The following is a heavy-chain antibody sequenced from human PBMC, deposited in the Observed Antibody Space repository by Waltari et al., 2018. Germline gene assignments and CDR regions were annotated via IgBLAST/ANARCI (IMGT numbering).Heavy chain of an antibody. D-gene: IGHD3-22*01. CDR2: ISSSSGTI. CDR1: GFTFRSYS. Sequence: EVQLVESGGALVQPGGSLRLSCAASGFTFRSYSMNWVRQAPGKELVWVSYISSSSGTIYYVDSVKGRFTVSRDNAKNSLYLQMNSLRAEDTAMYYCARDFGYYYDGSGYYDDYWGQGTLVTVSS. CDR3: ARDFGYYYDGSGYYDDY. J-gene: IGHJ4*02. V-gene: IGHV3-48*01.